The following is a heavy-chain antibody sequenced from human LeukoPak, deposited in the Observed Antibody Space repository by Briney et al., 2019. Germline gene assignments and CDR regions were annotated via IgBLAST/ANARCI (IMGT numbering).Heavy chain of an antibody. CDR3: ARVRDCGGDCYTDYFGY. Sequence: SVKVSCKASGGTFSSYAISWVRQAPGQGLEWMGRIIPIFGTANYAQKFQGRVTITTDESTSTAYMELSSLRSEDTAVYYCARVRDCGGDCYTDYFGYWGQGTLVTVSS. V-gene: IGHV1-69*05. J-gene: IGHJ4*02. CDR2: IIPIFGTA. D-gene: IGHD2-21*02. CDR1: GGTFSSYA.